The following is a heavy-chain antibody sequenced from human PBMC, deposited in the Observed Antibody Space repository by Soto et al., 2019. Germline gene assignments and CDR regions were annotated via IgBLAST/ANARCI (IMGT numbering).Heavy chain of an antibody. CDR3: ARDGRLRYFGWFFGY. CDR2: INAGNGNT. CDR1: GYTFTSYA. V-gene: IGHV1-3*01. J-gene: IGHJ4*02. Sequence: ASVKGSCKASGYTFTSYAMHWVRQAPGQRLEWMGWINAGNGNTKYSQKFQGRVTITRDTSASTAYMELSSLRSEDTAVYYCARDGRLRYFGWFFGYWGQGTLVTVSS. D-gene: IGHD3-9*01.